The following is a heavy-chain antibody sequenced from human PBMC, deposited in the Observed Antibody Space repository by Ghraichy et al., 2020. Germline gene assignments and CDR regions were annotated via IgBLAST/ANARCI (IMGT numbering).Heavy chain of an antibody. CDR2: MTPNSGDT. V-gene: IGHV1-8*01. J-gene: IGHJ6*02. CDR3: ARVPTNWGGYYYYGMDV. Sequence: MGWMTPNSGDTGYAQKFQGRVTMTRNTSISTAYMELSSLRAEDTAVYYCARVPTNWGGYYYYGMDVWGPGTTVTVSS. D-gene: IGHD7-27*01.